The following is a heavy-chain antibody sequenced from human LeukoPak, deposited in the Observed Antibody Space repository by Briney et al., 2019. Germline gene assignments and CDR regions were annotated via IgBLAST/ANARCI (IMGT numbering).Heavy chain of an antibody. V-gene: IGHV4-59*01. Sequence: SETLSLTCTVSGGSISSYYWSWIRQPPGKGLEWIGYIYYSGSTNYNPSLKSRVTTSVDTSKNQFSLKLSSVTAADTAVYYCARVNSSGWYVGYWGQGTLVTVSS. CDR2: IYYSGST. CDR1: GGSISSYY. D-gene: IGHD6-19*01. CDR3: ARVNSSGWYVGY. J-gene: IGHJ4*02.